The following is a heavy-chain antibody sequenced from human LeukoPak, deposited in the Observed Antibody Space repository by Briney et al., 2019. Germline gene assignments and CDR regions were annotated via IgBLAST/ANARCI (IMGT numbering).Heavy chain of an antibody. V-gene: IGHV1-18*01. CDR3: ARYDYGDPYFDN. Sequence: ASVKVSCKASGYTFTSYGINWVRQAPGQGLEWMGWISADNDSTNYAQKLQGRVTMTTDTSTSTAYMELRSLRSDDTAVYYCARYDYGDPYFDNWGQGSLVTVSS. J-gene: IGHJ4*02. CDR2: ISADNDST. D-gene: IGHD4-17*01. CDR1: GYTFTSYG.